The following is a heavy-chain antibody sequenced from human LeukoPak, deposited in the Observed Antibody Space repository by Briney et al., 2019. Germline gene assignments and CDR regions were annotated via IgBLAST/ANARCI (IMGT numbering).Heavy chain of an antibody. D-gene: IGHD6-19*01. J-gene: IGHJ4*02. Sequence: GGSLRLSCTASGFTFSSPAMSWVRQAPGKGLEWVSGISDTGAGTSYADSVKGRFTISRDNSYNTLYLQMNTLRAEDTAVYYFVSSGWYRGLYYFDYWGQGTLVTVSS. CDR1: GFTFSSPA. CDR3: VSSGWYRGLYYFDY. CDR2: ISDTGAGT. V-gene: IGHV3-23*01.